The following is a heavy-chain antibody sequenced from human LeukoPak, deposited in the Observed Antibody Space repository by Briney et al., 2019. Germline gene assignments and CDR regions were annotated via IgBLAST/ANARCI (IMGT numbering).Heavy chain of an antibody. J-gene: IGHJ4*02. D-gene: IGHD3-10*01. CDR3: ARDRGSMVRGVSDY. CDR1: GFTFSSYW. CDR2: TNSDGSST. V-gene: IGHV3-74*01. Sequence: GGSLRLSCAASGFTFSSYWMHWVRQAPGKGLVWVSRTNSDGSSTSYADSVKGRFTISRDNAKNTLYLQMNSLRAEDTAVYYCARDRGSMVRGVSDYWGQGTLVTVSS.